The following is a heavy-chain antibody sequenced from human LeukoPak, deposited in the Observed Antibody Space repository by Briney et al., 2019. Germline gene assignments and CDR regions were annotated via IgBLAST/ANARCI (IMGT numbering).Heavy chain of an antibody. J-gene: IGHJ5*02. CDR3: ARRRITMVRGVNQNWFDP. CDR1: GYTFINNW. D-gene: IGHD3-10*01. CDR2: INPTGTTT. Sequence: GASVKVSCKASGYTFINNWMHWVRQAPGQGLEWVGLINPTGTTTLYAQKFQGRVTITRNTSISTAYMELSSLRSEDTAVYYCARRRITMVRGVNQNWFDPWGQGTLVTVSS. V-gene: IGHV1-46*01.